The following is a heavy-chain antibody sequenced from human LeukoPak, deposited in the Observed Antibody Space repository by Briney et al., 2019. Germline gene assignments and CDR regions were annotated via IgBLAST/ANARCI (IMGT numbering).Heavy chain of an antibody. Sequence: EASVKVSCKASGYTFTSYGISWVRQAPGQGLEWKGWISAYNGNTNYAQKLQGRVTMTTDTSTSTAYMELRSLRSDDTAVYYCARDVYSSSSLLIDYWGQGTLVTVSS. D-gene: IGHD6-13*01. CDR3: ARDVYSSSSLLIDY. CDR1: GYTFTSYG. J-gene: IGHJ4*02. V-gene: IGHV1-18*01. CDR2: ISAYNGNT.